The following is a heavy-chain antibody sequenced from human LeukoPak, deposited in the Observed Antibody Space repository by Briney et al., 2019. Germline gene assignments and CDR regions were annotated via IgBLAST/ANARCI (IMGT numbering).Heavy chain of an antibody. CDR3: ARATHLQYFDY. CDR1: GFTFSSYA. CDR2: ISYDGSNK. Sequence: QTGGSLRLSCAASGFTFSSYAMHWVRQAPGKGLEWVAVISYDGSNKYYADSVKGRFTISRDNSKNTLYLQTNSLRAEDTAVYYCARATHLQYFDYWGQGTLVTVSS. V-gene: IGHV3-30-3*01. J-gene: IGHJ4*02.